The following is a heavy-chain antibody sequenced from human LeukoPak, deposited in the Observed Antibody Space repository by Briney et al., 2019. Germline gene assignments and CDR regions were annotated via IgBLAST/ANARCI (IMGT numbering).Heavy chain of an antibody. V-gene: IGHV1-69*13. CDR2: IIPIFGTA. Sequence: SVKVSCKASGYTFTSYYIHWVRQAPGQGLEWMGGIIPIFGTANYAQKFQGRVTITADESTSTAYMELSSLRSEDTAVYYCARVQNWFDPWGQGTLVTVSS. CDR3: ARVQNWFDP. CDR1: GYTFTSYY. J-gene: IGHJ5*02.